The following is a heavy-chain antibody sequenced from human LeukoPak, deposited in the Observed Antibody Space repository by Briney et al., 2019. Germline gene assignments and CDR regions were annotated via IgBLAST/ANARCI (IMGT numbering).Heavy chain of an antibody. V-gene: IGHV3-23*01. CDR2: ITGSGGET. J-gene: IGHJ3*01. CDR1: GFIFSTYA. Sequence: PGGSLRLSCVASGFIFSTYAMSWVRQAPGKGLEWVSAITGSGGETWNADSVRGRFTISRDNSRHTVYLQMNNLRPEDTALYNCARDRQFPDDVLDVWGQGTMVTVSS. CDR3: ARDRQFPDDVLDV. D-gene: IGHD2-21*01.